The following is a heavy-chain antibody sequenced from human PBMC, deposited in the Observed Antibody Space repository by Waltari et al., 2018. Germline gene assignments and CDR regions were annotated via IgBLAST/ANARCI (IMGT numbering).Heavy chain of an antibody. J-gene: IGHJ3*02. V-gene: IGHV4-39*07. CDR3: ARLYYYGLTPNSDAFDI. CDR2: TYYSGST. Sequence: QLQLQESGPGLVKPSETLSLTCTVSGGSISSSSYYWGWIRQPPGKGLEWIGSTYYSGSTYYNPSLKSRVTISVDTSKNQFSLKLSSVTAADTAVYYCARLYYYGLTPNSDAFDIWGQGTMVTVSS. CDR1: GGSISSSSYY. D-gene: IGHD3-10*01.